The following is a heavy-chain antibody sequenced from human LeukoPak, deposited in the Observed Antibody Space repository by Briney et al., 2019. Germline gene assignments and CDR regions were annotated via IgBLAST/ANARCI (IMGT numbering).Heavy chain of an antibody. D-gene: IGHD1-26*01. V-gene: IGHV4-30-4*01. CDR3: ARVVTGPIVGARVDWFDP. Sequence: SETLSLTCTVSGASIRSGDYYWSWIRQPPGKGLEWIGYIYDSGSTYYNPSLKSRITISVDTSENRFSLKLSSVTATDTAVYYCARVVTGPIVGARVDWFDPWGQGTLVTVSS. CDR2: IYDSGST. CDR1: GASIRSGDYY. J-gene: IGHJ5*02.